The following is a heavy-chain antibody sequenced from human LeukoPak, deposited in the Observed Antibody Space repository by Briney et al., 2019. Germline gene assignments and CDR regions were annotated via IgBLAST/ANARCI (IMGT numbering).Heavy chain of an antibody. Sequence: GESLKISCKDSGYSFTTYWIGWVRQMPGKGLEWMGIIYPGDSDTRYSPSFQGQVTISADKSISTAYLQWSSLKASDTAMYYCARMRIAVAGTGGWFDPWGQGTLVTVSS. D-gene: IGHD6-19*01. J-gene: IGHJ5*02. CDR1: GYSFTTYW. V-gene: IGHV5-51*01. CDR2: IYPGDSDT. CDR3: ARMRIAVAGTGGWFDP.